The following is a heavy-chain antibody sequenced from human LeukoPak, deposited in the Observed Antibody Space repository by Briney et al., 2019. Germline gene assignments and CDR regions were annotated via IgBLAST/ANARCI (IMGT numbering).Heavy chain of an antibody. CDR1: GYSISTGYY. J-gene: IGHJ3*02. Sequence: KASETLSLTCTVSGYSISTGYYWDWIRQPPGKGLEWIGTFYHGGSTYYNPSLKSRVTISVDTSKNQFSLNLTSVTAADTAVYFCARGPYSYDSSGAFDIWGQGTMVTVSS. V-gene: IGHV4-38-2*02. CDR2: FYHGGST. CDR3: ARGPYSYDSSGAFDI. D-gene: IGHD3-22*01.